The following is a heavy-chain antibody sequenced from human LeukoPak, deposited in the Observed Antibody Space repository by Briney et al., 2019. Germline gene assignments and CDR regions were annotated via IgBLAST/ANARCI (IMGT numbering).Heavy chain of an antibody. Sequence: ASVKVSCKASGYTFTGYYMHWVRQAPGQGLEWMGRINPNSGRTNYAQKFQGRVTMTRDTSISTAYMELSRLRSDDTAVYYCAREGSTEPSLGYWGQGTLVTVSS. J-gene: IGHJ4*02. CDR2: INPNSGRT. D-gene: IGHD3-16*01. CDR3: AREGSTEPSLGY. CDR1: GYTFTGYY. V-gene: IGHV1-2*06.